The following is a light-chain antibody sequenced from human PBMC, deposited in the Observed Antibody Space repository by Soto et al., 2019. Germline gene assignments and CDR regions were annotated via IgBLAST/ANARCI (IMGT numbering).Light chain of an antibody. CDR2: GAS. CDR3: QQYGISPRT. V-gene: IGKV3-20*01. Sequence: EIVLTQSPDTLSLSPGERATLSCRASQSVSASYLAWYQQKPGQAPRLLIYGASSRATGIPDRFSGGGSGTDFSLTINILEPEDFAVYYCQQYGISPRTFGQGTKVDIK. CDR1: QSVSASY. J-gene: IGKJ1*01.